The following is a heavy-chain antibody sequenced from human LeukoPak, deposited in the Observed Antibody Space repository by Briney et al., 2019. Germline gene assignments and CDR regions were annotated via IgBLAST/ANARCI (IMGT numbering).Heavy chain of an antibody. CDR3: ARDGCGGGSCYSYWFDP. CDR2: ISWNSGSI. CDR1: GFTFDDYA. J-gene: IGHJ5*02. Sequence: GGSLRLSCAASGFTFDDYAMHWVRQAPGKGLEWVSGISWNSGSIGYADSVKGRFTISRDNAKNSLCLQMNSLRAEDTAVYYCARDGCGGGSCYSYWFDPWGQGTLVTVSS. D-gene: IGHD2-15*01. V-gene: IGHV3-9*01.